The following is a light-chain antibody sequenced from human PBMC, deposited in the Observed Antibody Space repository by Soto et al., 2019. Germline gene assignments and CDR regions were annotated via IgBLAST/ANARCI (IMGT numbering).Light chain of an antibody. V-gene: IGLV7-43*01. CDR3: LLYYGGDRMV. J-gene: IGLJ3*02. Sequence: QTVVTQEPSLTVSPGGTVTLTCTSHTGAVTSGNYPNWFQQRPGQAPRALIYNTDNKHSWTPARFSGSLLGDKAALTLSGVQPEDEAEYYCLLYYGGDRMVFGGGTKVTVL. CDR1: TGAVTSGNY. CDR2: NTD.